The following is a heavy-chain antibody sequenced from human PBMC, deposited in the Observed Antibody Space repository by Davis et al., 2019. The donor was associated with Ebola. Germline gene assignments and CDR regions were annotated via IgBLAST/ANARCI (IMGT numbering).Heavy chain of an antibody. Sequence: SETLSLTCTVSGGSISSYYWSWIRQPPGKGLEWIGYIYYSGSTNYNPSLKSRVTISVDTSKNQFSLKLSSVTAADTAVYYCAMSYCGGDCYLAYWGQGTLVTVSS. CDR2: IYYSGST. CDR1: GGSISSYY. J-gene: IGHJ4*02. V-gene: IGHV4-59*01. D-gene: IGHD2-21*01. CDR3: AMSYCGGDCYLAY.